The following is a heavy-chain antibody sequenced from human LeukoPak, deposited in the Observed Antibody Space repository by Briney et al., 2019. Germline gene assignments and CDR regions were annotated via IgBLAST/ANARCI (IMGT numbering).Heavy chain of an antibody. Sequence: SETLSLTCTVSGASISSYYWNWIRQPPGKGLEWIGYIEYSGSTNYNPSLNSRVTISIDTSKNQFSLKLSSVTAADTAVYYCARGGTMIVVARPNYFFDYWGQVILATVSS. J-gene: IGHJ4*02. CDR2: IEYSGST. CDR3: ARGGTMIVVARPNYFFDY. D-gene: IGHD3-22*01. CDR1: GASISSYY. V-gene: IGHV4-59*01.